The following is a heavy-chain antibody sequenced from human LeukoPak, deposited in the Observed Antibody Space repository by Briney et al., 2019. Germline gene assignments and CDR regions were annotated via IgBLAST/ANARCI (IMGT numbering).Heavy chain of an antibody. V-gene: IGHV1-69*06. CDR1: GGTFSSYA. Sequence: SSVKVSCKASGGTFSSYAISWVRQAPGQGLEWMGGIIPIFGTANYAQKFQGRVTITADKSTSTAYMEPSSLRSEDTAVYYCARSLWTTSNYFDYWGQGTLVTVSS. CDR3: ARSLWTTSNYFDY. CDR2: IIPIFGTA. D-gene: IGHD3/OR15-3a*01. J-gene: IGHJ4*02.